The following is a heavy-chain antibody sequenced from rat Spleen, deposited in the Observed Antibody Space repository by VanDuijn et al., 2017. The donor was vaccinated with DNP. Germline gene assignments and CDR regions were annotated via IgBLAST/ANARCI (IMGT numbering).Heavy chain of an antibody. J-gene: IGHJ2*01. V-gene: IGHV5-7*01. CDR2: ISYDGSST. CDR3: TRQRYGNYFDY. Sequence: EVQLVESGGGLVQPGRSLKLSCAASGFTFSDFNMAWVRQAPKKGLEWVTTISYDGSSTYYRDSVKGRFTISRDNAKTTLNLQMDSLRSEDTATYYCTRQRYGNYFDYWGQGVMVTVSS. CDR1: GFTFSDFN. D-gene: IGHD1-11*01.